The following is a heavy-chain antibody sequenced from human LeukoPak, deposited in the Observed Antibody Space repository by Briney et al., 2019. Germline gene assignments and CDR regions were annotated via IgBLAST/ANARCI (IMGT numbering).Heavy chain of an antibody. D-gene: IGHD3-16*01. V-gene: IGHV3-21*01. CDR1: GITFSSYS. Sequence: GGSLRLSCAASGITFSSYSLHWVRQAPGKGLEWVSSISSSSSYIYYADSVKGRFTVSRDNAKNSLYLQMNSLRAEDTAVYYCARDPHRGLYYYCYMDVWGKGTTVTVSS. CDR2: ISSSSSYI. J-gene: IGHJ6*03. CDR3: ARDPHRGLYYYCYMDV.